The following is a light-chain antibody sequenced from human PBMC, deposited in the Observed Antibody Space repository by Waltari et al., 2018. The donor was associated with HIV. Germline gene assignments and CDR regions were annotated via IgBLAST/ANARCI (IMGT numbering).Light chain of an antibody. V-gene: IGKV3D-20*02. CDR3: QLRSNWPPTLT. CDR2: ATS. J-gene: IGKJ1*01. Sequence: EIVLTQSPGTLSLSPGERATLSCRASQSFSSNYLAWYQQKPGQAPRLLIYATSSRATGIPDRFSGSGSGTDFTLTISRLEPEDFAVYYCQLRSNWPPTLTFGQGTKVEIK. CDR1: QSFSSNY.